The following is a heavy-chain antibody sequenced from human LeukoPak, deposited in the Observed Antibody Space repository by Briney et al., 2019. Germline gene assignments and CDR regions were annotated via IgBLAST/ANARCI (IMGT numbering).Heavy chain of an antibody. CDR1: GFTFSSYS. CDR3: ARDRLHYGEYEKTFDY. V-gene: IGHV3-21*01. J-gene: IGHJ4*02. D-gene: IGHD4-17*01. Sequence: GGSLRLSCAASGFTFSSYSMNWVRQAPGKGLEWVSFITSSNNYIYYGDSVKGRFTISRDDAKNSLYLQMNSLRAEDTAVYYCARDRLHYGEYEKTFDYWGQGTLVTVSS. CDR2: ITSSNNYI.